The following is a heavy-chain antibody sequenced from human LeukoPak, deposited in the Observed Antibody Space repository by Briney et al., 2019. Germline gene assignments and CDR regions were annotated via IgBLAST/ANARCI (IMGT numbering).Heavy chain of an antibody. CDR1: GYTFTSYD. D-gene: IGHD6-13*01. CDR2: MNPNSGNT. J-gene: IGHJ6*02. CDR3: ARARSSLYYYYYYGMDV. V-gene: IGHV1-8*01. Sequence: ASVKVSCKASGYTFTSYDINWVRQATGQGLEWMGWMNPNSGNTGYAQKFQGRVTMTRNTSISTAYMELSSLRSEDTAVHYCARARSSLYYYYYYGMDVWGQGTTVTVSS.